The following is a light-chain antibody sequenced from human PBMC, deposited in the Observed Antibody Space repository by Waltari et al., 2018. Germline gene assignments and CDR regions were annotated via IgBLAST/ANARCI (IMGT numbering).Light chain of an antibody. CDR3: QQYNSYST. CDR2: KAS. CDR1: QGISSW. Sequence: DMQITQSPSTLSASLGDRGTITCRASQGISSWLAWYQQKPRKAPKLLIYKASSLESGVPSRFSGSGSGTEFTLTISSLQPDDFSTYYCQQYNSYSTFGQGTKVEIK. V-gene: IGKV1-5*03. J-gene: IGKJ1*01.